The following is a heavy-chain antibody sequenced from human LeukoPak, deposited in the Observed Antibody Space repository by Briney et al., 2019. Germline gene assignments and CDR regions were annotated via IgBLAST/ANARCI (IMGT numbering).Heavy chain of an antibody. J-gene: IGHJ4*02. Sequence: PSQTLSLTCTVSGGSISTYYWSWIRQPPGKGLEWIGYIYYSGSTYYNPSLKSRVTISLDTSKNQFSVKLSSVTAADTAVYYCARGRSHFDFWGQGTLVTVSS. CDR1: GGSISTYY. D-gene: IGHD2-15*01. V-gene: IGHV4-59*01. CDR3: ARGRSHFDF. CDR2: IYYSGST.